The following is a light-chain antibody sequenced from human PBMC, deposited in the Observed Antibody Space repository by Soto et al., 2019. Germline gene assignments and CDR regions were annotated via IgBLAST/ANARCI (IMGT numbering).Light chain of an antibody. CDR1: SSDVGGYNY. CDR3: SSYTGSDVVV. J-gene: IGLJ3*02. Sequence: QSALTQPASVSGSPGQSVTIPCTGTSSDVGGYNYVSWYQKPPGKAPKLMISEVSNRPSGVSNRFSASKSGNTASLTISGLQAEDEADYYCSSYTGSDVVVFGGGTKLTVL. CDR2: EVS. V-gene: IGLV2-14*01.